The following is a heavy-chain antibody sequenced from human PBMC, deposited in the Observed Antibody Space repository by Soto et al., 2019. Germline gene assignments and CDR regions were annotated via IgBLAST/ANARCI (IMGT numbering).Heavy chain of an antibody. Sequence: QIQLLQSGPEVKKPGASVKVSCKTSGYTFTFSGINWVRQAPGQGLEWMGWISAYNGDPKYAQKFQDRVTMTTETSTSTAYLELRNLRPADTAVYYCARRKVAGGTIDYWGQGTLVTVSS. J-gene: IGHJ4*02. CDR2: ISAYNGDP. D-gene: IGHD6-19*01. V-gene: IGHV1-18*01. CDR3: ARRKVAGGTIDY. CDR1: GYTFTFSG.